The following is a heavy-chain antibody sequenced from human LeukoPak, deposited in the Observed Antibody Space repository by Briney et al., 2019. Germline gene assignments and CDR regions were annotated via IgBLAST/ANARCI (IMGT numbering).Heavy chain of an antibody. D-gene: IGHD2-15*01. J-gene: IGHJ4*02. V-gene: IGHV4-61*02. CDR2: ISTSGGT. CDR3: ARGAALAIDY. CDR1: GGSVTSGSYY. Sequence: SETLSLTCSVSGGSVTSGSYYWSWIRQPAGKGLEWIGRISTSGGTNYNPSLKSRVTMSLDTSKNQFSLKLNSLTAADTAVYYCARGAALAIDYWGQGALVTVSS.